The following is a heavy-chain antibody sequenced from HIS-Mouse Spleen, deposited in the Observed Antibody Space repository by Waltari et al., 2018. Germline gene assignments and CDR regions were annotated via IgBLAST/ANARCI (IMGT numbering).Heavy chain of an antibody. CDR3: AREIPYSSSWYDWYFDL. J-gene: IGHJ2*01. D-gene: IGHD6-13*01. CDR1: GGSISSSSYY. V-gene: IGHV4-39*07. CDR2: TYYSGST. Sequence: QLQLQESGPGLVKPSETLSLTCTVSGGSISSSSYYWGWIRQPPGKGLEWIGSTYYSGSTSTDPSLKSRVTISVDTSKNQFSLKLSSGTAADTAVYYCAREIPYSSSWYDWYFDLWGRGTLVTVSS.